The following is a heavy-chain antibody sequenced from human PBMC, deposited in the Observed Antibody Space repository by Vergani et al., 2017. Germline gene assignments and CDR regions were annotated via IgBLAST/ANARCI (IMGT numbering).Heavy chain of an antibody. CDR2: ISWNSGSI. D-gene: IGHD5-18*01. V-gene: IGHV3-9*01. Sequence: EVQLVESGGGLVQPGRSLRLSCAASGFTFDDYAMHWVRQAPGKGLEWVSGISWNSGSIGYADSVKGRFTISRDNAKNSLYLQMNSLRAEDTALYYCAKVEEYSYGRVGGYGMDVWGQGTTVTVSS. CDR3: AKVEEYSYGRVGGYGMDV. J-gene: IGHJ6*02. CDR1: GFTFDDYA.